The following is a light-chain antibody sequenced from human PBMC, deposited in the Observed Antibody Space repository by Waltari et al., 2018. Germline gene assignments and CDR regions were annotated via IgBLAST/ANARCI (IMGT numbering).Light chain of an antibody. Sequence: EIVLKQSPATLSLSPGDRVTLSCRASQSISSYLAWYQQKPGQAPRLLIYDASTRATGIPARFSGSGSVTDFTLTISSLEPEDFAIYYCQQRSKSFTFGPGTKVDVK. CDR1: QSISSY. CDR3: QQRSKSFT. V-gene: IGKV3-11*01. J-gene: IGKJ3*01. CDR2: DAS.